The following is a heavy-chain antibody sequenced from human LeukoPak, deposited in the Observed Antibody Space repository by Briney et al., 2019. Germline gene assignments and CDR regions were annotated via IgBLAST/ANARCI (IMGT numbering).Heavy chain of an antibody. J-gene: IGHJ4*02. CDR3: AGGGDYRFDY. D-gene: IGHD4-17*01. CDR2: IHHSGST. CDR1: GGSISSGSW. V-gene: IGHV4-4*02. Sequence: SETLSLTSAVSGGSISSGSWWGSIRQTPGKGLEWIGEIHHSGSTNYNPSLKSRVTLSVDKSKNQLSLRLTSVTAADTAVYYCAGGGDYRFDYWGQGTLVTVSS.